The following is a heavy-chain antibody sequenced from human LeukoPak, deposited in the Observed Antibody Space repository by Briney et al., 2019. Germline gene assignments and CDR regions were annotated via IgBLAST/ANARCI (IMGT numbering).Heavy chain of an antibody. Sequence: PGGSLRLSCAASGLTFSNAWMSWVRQAPGEGLEWVGRIKRKTDGETTEYVAPVKGRFTISRDDSKNTLYLLMNSLKTEDTGVYYCATASFGLFYWGQGTLVTVSS. V-gene: IGHV3-15*01. CDR2: IKRKTDGETT. D-gene: IGHD3-10*01. CDR3: ATASFGLFY. CDR1: GLTFSNAW. J-gene: IGHJ4*02.